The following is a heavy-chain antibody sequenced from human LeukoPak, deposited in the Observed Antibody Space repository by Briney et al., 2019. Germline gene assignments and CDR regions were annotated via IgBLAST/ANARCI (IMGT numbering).Heavy chain of an antibody. CDR2: VYTSGNT. V-gene: IGHV4-4*07. CDR1: GGSINTYH. CDR3: ARQARWALAMDV. J-gene: IGHJ6*03. Sequence: PSETLSLTCTVSGGSINTYHWSRIRQPAGKGLEWVGRVYTSGNTNYNPSLKSPVTMSVDTSKNQFSLKLSSVTTADTVVYYCARQARWALAMDVWGKGTTVTVSS. D-gene: IGHD3-16*01.